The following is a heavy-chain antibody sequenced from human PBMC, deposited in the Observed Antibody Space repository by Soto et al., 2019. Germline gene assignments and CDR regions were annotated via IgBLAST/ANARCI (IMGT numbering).Heavy chain of an antibody. Sequence: QVQLQVSGPGLVEPSGTLSLTCVVSGGSITSNNWWHWVRQPPGKGLEWIGEIHHSGNTHYNPSLKNRVTRSVDKSHNQFSLKLSSVTAADTAVYYCARGGNYLFAYWGQGTPVTVSS. V-gene: IGHV4-4*02. CDR3: ARGGNYLFAY. J-gene: IGHJ4*02. D-gene: IGHD2-15*01. CDR2: IHHSGNT. CDR1: GGSITSNNW.